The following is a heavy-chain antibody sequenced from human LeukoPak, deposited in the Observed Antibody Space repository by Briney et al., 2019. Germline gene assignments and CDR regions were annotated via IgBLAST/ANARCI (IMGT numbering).Heavy chain of an antibody. J-gene: IGHJ4*02. Sequence: SETLSLTCAVSGGSISSSNWWTWVRQPPGKGLEWIGEIYHSGSTNYNPSLKSRVTISVDKSKNQFSLKLSSVTAADTAVYYCARGMGDSSSWYPFDYWGQGTLVSVSS. CDR1: GGSISSSNW. V-gene: IGHV4-4*02. CDR2: IYHSGST. CDR3: ARGMGDSSSWYPFDY. D-gene: IGHD6-13*01.